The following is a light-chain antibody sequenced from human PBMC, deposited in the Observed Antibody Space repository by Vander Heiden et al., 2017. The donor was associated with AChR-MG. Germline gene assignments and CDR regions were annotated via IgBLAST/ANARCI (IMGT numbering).Light chain of an antibody. Sequence: QSVLPQPPSVSGAPGQMVTISCTGSSTNVGAGNDVHWYQQHPGTAPKLLLYGNNNRPSGVPDRFSGSTSGTSASLAITGLQAEDEADYYCQSYDSSLSGSGVFGGGTKLTVL. V-gene: IGLV1-40*01. CDR2: GNN. CDR3: QSYDSSLSGSGV. CDR1: STNVGAGND. J-gene: IGLJ3*02.